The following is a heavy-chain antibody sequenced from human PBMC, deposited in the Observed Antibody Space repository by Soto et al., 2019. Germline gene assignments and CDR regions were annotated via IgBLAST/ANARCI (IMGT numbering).Heavy chain of an antibody. CDR1: GFTFSSYA. CDR3: AKLGFWEVYNSFDP. CDR2: ISGSGGST. D-gene: IGHD3-10*01. V-gene: IGHV3-23*01. Sequence: EVQLLESGGGLVQPGGSLRLSCAASGFTFSSYAMSWVRQAPGKGPEWVSAISGSGGSTYYADSVRGRFTISRDNSKNTPYLQMNSLSAEDTAVYYCAKLGFWEVYNSFDPWGEGTLVTVSS. J-gene: IGHJ5*02.